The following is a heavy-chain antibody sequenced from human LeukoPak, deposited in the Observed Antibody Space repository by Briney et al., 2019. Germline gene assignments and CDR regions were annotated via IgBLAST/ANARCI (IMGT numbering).Heavy chain of an antibody. CDR1: GFTFSSYW. Sequence: PGGSLRLSCAASGFTFSSYWMHWVRQAPGKGLVWVSRINSDGSSTSYADSVKGRFTISRDNAKNTLYLQMNSLRAEDTAVYYCARGCCSGGSCYSGSPCLYDYWGQGTLVTVSS. D-gene: IGHD2-15*01. V-gene: IGHV3-74*01. CDR3: ARGCCSGGSCYSGSPCLYDY. J-gene: IGHJ4*02. CDR2: INSDGSST.